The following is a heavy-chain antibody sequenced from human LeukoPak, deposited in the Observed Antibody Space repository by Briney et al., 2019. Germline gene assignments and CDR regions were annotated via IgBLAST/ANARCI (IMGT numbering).Heavy chain of an antibody. CDR3: ARGYCSSTSCPGRY. D-gene: IGHD2-2*01. Sequence: PGGSLRLSCAASGFTFSTYWMSWVRQAPGKGLEWVANIKQDGSEKYYVDSVKGRFTISRDNAKNSLYLQMNSLRAEDTAVYYCARGYCSSTSCPGRYWGQGTLVTVSS. J-gene: IGHJ4*02. CDR1: GFTFSTYW. CDR2: IKQDGSEK. V-gene: IGHV3-7*01.